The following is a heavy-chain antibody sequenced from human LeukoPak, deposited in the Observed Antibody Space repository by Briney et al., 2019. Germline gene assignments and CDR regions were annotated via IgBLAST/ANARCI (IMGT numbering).Heavy chain of an antibody. J-gene: IGHJ5*02. CDR1: GFTFKLYW. CDR3: VRGGPSTWS. D-gene: IGHD2-15*01. Sequence: GGSLRLSCAASGFTFKLYWMHWVRQVPGKRPVWVSRINDDGSYTVYADSVRGRFTISRDDAKNTVYLQMNNLRAEDTAVYHCVRGGPSTWSWGQGTLVTVSS. CDR2: INDDGSYT. V-gene: IGHV3-74*01.